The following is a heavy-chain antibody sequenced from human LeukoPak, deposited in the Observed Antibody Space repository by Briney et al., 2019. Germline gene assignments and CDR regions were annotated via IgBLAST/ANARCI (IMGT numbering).Heavy chain of an antibody. D-gene: IGHD5-24*01. CDR2: MYNSVS. V-gene: IGHV4-59*08. Sequence: PSETLSLTCTVSGGSISNYYWSWIWQPPGKALEWIAYMYNSVSNYTPSLKSRVTISVDTSKNQFYMKLSSVTAADTAVYYCARHRARDGYNALAYWGQGTLVTVSS. J-gene: IGHJ4*02. CDR3: ARHRARDGYNALAY. CDR1: GGSISNYY.